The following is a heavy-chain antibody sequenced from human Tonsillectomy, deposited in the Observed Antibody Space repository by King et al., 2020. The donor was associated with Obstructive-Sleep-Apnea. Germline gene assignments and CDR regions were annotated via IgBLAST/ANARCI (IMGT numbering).Heavy chain of an antibody. J-gene: IGHJ6*02. CDR1: GFTFSSYW. Sequence: VQLVESGGGLVQPGGSLRLSCAASGFTFSSYWMSWVRQAPGKGLEGVANIKQDGSEKYYVDSVKGRFTISRDNAKNSLYLQMNSLRAEDTAVYYCARAPTYYYYGMDVWGQGTTVTVSS. CDR3: ARAPTYYYYGMDV. V-gene: IGHV3-7*03. CDR2: IKQDGSEK.